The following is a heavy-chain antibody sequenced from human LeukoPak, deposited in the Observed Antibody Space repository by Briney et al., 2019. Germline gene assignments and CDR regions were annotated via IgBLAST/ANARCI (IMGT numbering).Heavy chain of an antibody. J-gene: IGHJ5*02. V-gene: IGHV4-39*01. Sequence: SETLSLTCIVSGGSISSSSYCWGWIRQPPGKGLEWIGSIYHSGNTYYNPSLKSRLTISVDTSKNQFSLKLNSVTAADTAVYYCARNTDSGYLSNNWFDPWGQGTLVTVSS. CDR1: GGSISSSSYC. CDR3: ARNTDSGYLSNNWFDP. D-gene: IGHD5-12*01. CDR2: IYHSGNT.